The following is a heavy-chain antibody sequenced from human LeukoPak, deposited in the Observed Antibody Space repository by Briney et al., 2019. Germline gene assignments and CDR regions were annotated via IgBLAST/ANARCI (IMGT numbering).Heavy chain of an antibody. CDR3: AKDLTTVTTQGDY. J-gene: IGHJ4*02. Sequence: GGSLRLSCAASGFTFSSYWMSWVRQAPGKGLQWVAFIRYDGSDKYYADSVKGRFTISRDNSKNTLYLQMNSLRTEDTAVYYCAKDLTTVTTQGDYWGQGTLVTVSS. CDR1: GFTFSSYW. V-gene: IGHV3-30*02. D-gene: IGHD4-17*01. CDR2: IRYDGSDK.